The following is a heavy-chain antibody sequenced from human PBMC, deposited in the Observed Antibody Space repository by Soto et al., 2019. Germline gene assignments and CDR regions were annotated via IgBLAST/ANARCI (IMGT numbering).Heavy chain of an antibody. V-gene: IGHV1-3*01. CDR1: GYTFSNYA. D-gene: IGHD2-15*01. CDR3: AREQVVVATTPHWYFDL. CDR2: INPGNGNT. Sequence: ASVKVSCKASGYTFSNYAMHWVRQAPGQRLEWMGWINPGNGNTKYSQKFQGRVTITRDTSASTAYMELSSLRSEDTAVYYCAREQVVVATTPHWYFDLWGRGTLVTVSS. J-gene: IGHJ2*01.